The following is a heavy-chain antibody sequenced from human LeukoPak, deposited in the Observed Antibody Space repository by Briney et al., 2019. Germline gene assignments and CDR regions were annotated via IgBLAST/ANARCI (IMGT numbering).Heavy chain of an antibody. CDR2: ISSSSSYI. D-gene: IGHD1-26*01. V-gene: IGHV3-21*01. CDR1: GFTFSSYS. Sequence: GGSLRLSCAASGFTFSSYSMNWVHQAPGKGLEWVSSISSSSSYIYYADSVKGRFTISRDNAKNSLYLQMNSLRAEDTAVYYCARTNSGSYSGYWGQGTLVTVSS. J-gene: IGHJ4*02. CDR3: ARTNSGSYSGY.